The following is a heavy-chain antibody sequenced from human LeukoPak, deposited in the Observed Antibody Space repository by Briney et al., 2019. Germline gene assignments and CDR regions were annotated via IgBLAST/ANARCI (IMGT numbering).Heavy chain of an antibody. CDR3: TSDPGYSSGWFSDY. D-gene: IGHD6-19*01. V-gene: IGHV3-15*01. Sequence: PGGSLRLSCAASGFTFRNSAMHWVRQAPGKGLEWVGRIKSKTDGGTTDYAAPVKGRFTISRDDSKNTLYLQMNSLKTEDTAVYYCTSDPGYSSGWFSDYWGQGTLVTVSS. CDR2: IKSKTDGGTT. CDR1: GFTFRNSA. J-gene: IGHJ4*02.